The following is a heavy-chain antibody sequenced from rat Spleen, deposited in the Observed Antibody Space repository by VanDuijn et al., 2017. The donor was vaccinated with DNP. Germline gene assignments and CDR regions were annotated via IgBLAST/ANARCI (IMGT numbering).Heavy chain of an antibody. V-gene: IGHV3-1*01. CDR1: GYSITSSY. CDR2: ISYSGFT. J-gene: IGHJ2*01. CDR3: ARWGAYFDY. Sequence: EVQLQESGPGLVKPSQSLSLTCSVTGYSITSSYRWNWIRKFPGNKMEYIGHISYSGFTHYNPSLKSRISITRDTSKNQFFLQLNSVTTEDTATYYCARWGAYFDYWGQGVMVTVSS.